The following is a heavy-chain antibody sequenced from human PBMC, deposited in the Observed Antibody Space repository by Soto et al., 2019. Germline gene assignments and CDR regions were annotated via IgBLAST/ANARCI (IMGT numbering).Heavy chain of an antibody. Sequence: QITLKESGPTLVKPTQTLTLTCTFSGFSLSTSGVAVGWIRQPPGKALEWLTLLYGNDDRLYSPSLQSRLTVTKYTSKNQVVLTMTNMDPVDTATYYCAHRERSTFDHWGQGTLVTVSS. CDR2: LYGNDDR. CDR1: GFSLSTSGVA. J-gene: IGHJ4*02. CDR3: AHRERSTFDH. V-gene: IGHV2-5*01.